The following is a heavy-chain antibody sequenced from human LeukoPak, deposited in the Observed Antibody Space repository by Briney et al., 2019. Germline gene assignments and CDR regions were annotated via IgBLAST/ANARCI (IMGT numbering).Heavy chain of an antibody. Sequence: GGSLRLSCAASGFTFSSYSMNWVRQAPGKGLEWVSYISSSTRIIYYADTVKGRFSISRDNAKNSLYLQMNSLRVEDTAVYYCAYWAGTADGFNGPFDFWGPGTLVTVSS. CDR2: ISSSTRII. D-gene: IGHD6-13*01. J-gene: IGHJ4*02. CDR3: AYWAGTADGFNGPFDF. CDR1: GFTFSSYS. V-gene: IGHV3-48*01.